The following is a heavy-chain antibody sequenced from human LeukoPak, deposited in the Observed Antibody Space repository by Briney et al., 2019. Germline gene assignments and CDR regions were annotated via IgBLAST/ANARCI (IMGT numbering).Heavy chain of an antibody. J-gene: IGHJ3*02. D-gene: IGHD3-22*01. CDR1: GGSFSGYY. Sequence: SETLPLTCAVYGGSFSGYYWSWIRQPPGKGLEWIGEINHSGSTNYNPSLKSRVTISVDTSKNQFSLKLSSVTAADTAVYYCARDTAARDSSGKAAFDIWGQGTMVTVSS. V-gene: IGHV4-34*01. CDR3: ARDTAARDSSGKAAFDI. CDR2: INHSGST.